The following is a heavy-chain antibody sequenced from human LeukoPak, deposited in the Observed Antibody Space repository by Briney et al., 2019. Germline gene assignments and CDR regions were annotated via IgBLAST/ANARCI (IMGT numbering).Heavy chain of an antibody. J-gene: IGHJ4*02. CDR3: ARVGSTAEAGTPDY. V-gene: IGHV3-7*02. CDR2: IKQDGREK. D-gene: IGHD6-13*01. CDR1: GFTFSSYW. Sequence: PGGSLRLSCAASGFTFSSYWMSWVRQAPGKGLEWVANIKQDGREKYYVDSVKGRFTISRDNAKNSLYLELNSLRVDDTAIYYCARVGSTAEAGTPDYWGQGTLVTVSS.